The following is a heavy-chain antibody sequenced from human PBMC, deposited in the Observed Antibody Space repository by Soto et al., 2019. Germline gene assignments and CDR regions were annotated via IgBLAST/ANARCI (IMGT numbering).Heavy chain of an antibody. Sequence: QVQLVQSGAEVKKPGASVKVSCKASGYTFTSYGISWVRQAPGQGLEGMGWISAYNGNTNYAQKLQGRVTMTTDTSTSTAYMELRSLRSDDTAVYYCAKYCSSTSCYPGAFDIWGQGTMVTVSS. V-gene: IGHV1-18*01. D-gene: IGHD2-2*01. CDR3: AKYCSSTSCYPGAFDI. CDR1: GYTFTSYG. CDR2: ISAYNGNT. J-gene: IGHJ3*02.